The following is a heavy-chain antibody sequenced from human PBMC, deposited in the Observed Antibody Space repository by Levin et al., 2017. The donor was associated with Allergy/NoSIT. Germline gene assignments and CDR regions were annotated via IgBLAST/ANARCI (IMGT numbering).Heavy chain of an antibody. CDR3: ARSRDIVVPAAYPMDV. CDR2: IYPGDSDT. CDR1: NR. V-gene: IGHV5-51*01. D-gene: IGHD2-2*01. J-gene: IGHJ6*02. Sequence: NRLGVGRQMPGKGLEWMGIIYPGDSDTRYSPSFQGQVTISADKSISTAYLQWSSLKASDTAMYYCARSRDIVVPAAYPMDVWGQGTTVTVSS.